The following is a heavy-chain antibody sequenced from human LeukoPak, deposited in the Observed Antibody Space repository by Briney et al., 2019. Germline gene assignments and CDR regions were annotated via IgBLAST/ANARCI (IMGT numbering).Heavy chain of an antibody. J-gene: IGHJ4*02. CDR1: GGSISSYY. CDR2: IYYSGST. D-gene: IGHD6-13*01. V-gene: IGHV4-59*01. Sequence: PSETLSLTCTVSGGSISSYYWSWIRQPPGKGLEWIGHIYYSGSTNYNPSLKSRVTISVDTSKNQFSLKLSSVTAADTAVYYCARARVAAAGLFDYWGQGTLVTVSS. CDR3: ARARVAAAGLFDY.